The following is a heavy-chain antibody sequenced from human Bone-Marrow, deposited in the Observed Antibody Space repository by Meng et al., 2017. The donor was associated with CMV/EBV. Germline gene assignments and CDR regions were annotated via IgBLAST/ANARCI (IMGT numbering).Heavy chain of an antibody. CDR3: ARETRWNYVDY. V-gene: IGHV4-59*01. CDR2: LYYSRST. D-gene: IGHD3-3*01. CDR1: GGSISSYY. J-gene: IGHJ4*02. Sequence: SETLSLTCPVAGGSISSYYWSWIRQPPGKGLEWIGYLYYSRSTNYNTSLQSRVTISVDTTKNQFSLKLSSVTAADTAVYYCARETRWNYVDYWGQGTLVTVSS.